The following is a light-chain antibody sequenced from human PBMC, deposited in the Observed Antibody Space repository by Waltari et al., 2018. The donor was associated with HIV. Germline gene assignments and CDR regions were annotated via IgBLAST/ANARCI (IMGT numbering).Light chain of an antibody. CDR2: DIK. V-gene: IGLV1-51*01. CDR1: NSHIVKNH. Sequence: QSVLTQPPSVSAAPGQKVSISCSGNNSHIVKNHVSWYRQLPGTAPKVVIYDIKKRPSGIPDRFSGSKSGTSATLAITGLQTGDEADFYCGTWDSRLTTYVFGSGSKLTVL. J-gene: IGLJ1*01. CDR3: GTWDSRLTTYV.